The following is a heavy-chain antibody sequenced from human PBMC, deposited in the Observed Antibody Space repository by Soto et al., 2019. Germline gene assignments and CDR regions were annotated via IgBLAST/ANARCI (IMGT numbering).Heavy chain of an antibody. V-gene: IGHV1-3*01. CDR2: INAGNGKA. D-gene: IGHD6-19*01. CDR1: GYTFTSYA. Sequence: ASVKVSCKASGYTFTSYAMHWVRQAPGQRLEWMGGINAGNGKAKYSQKFQGRVTITGDESTSTAYMELSSLRSEDTAVYYCARDLYSSGPPDAFDIWGQGTMVTVSS. J-gene: IGHJ3*02. CDR3: ARDLYSSGPPDAFDI.